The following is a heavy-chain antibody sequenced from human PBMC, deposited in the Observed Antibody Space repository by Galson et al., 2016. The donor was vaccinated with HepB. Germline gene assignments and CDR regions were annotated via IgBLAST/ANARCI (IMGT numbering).Heavy chain of an antibody. V-gene: IGHV1-8*01. CDR2: MNPNSGNT. CDR3: ARGDILTGYYKYGMDV. Sequence: SVKVSCKASGYTFTSYGINWVRQATGQGLEWMGWMNPNSGNTGYAQKFQGRVTMTRNTSISTAYMELSSLRSEDTAVYYCARGDILTGYYKYGMDVWGQGTTVTVSS. J-gene: IGHJ6*02. CDR1: GYTFTSYG. D-gene: IGHD3-9*01.